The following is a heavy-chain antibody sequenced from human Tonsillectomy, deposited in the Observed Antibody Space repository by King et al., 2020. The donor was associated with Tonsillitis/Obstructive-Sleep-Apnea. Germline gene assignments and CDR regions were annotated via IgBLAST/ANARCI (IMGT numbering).Heavy chain of an antibody. D-gene: IGHD4-17*01. Sequence: QLVQSGAEVKKPGASVKVSCKASGYTFTSYYMHWVRQAPGQGLEWMGIINPSGGSTSYAQKFQGRVTMTRDTSTSTVYMELSSLRSEDTAVYYCARDARWDGEYNSPGFDYWGQGTLVTVSS. V-gene: IGHV1-46*01. CDR2: INPSGGST. J-gene: IGHJ4*02. CDR3: ARDARWDGEYNSPGFDY. CDR1: GYTFTSYY.